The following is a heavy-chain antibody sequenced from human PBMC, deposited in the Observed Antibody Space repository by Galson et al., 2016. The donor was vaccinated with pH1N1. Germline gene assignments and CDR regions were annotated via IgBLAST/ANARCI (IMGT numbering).Heavy chain of an antibody. V-gene: IGHV1-69*10. CDR1: GDTFRDFY. CDR2: IIPIMDMA. J-gene: IGHJ3*02. CDR3: ATVSGYCSGGRCYYAFDI. Sequence: SVKVSCKASGDTFRDFYLHWVRQAPGQGLEWMGGIIPIMDMANYAQKFQGRVTITVDKSTRTAYMDLSSLRSEDTAVYFCATVSGYCSGGRCYYAFDIWGQGTMVTVAS. D-gene: IGHD2-15*01.